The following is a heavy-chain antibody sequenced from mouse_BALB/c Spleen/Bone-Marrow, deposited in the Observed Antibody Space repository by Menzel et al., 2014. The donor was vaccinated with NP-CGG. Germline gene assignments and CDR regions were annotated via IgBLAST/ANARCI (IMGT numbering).Heavy chain of an antibody. CDR3: TRRSLLSDYYSMDY. CDR1: DYTFTSYY. V-gene: IGHV1S81*02. Sequence: QVQLKHSGAELVKPGASVKLSCKASDYTFTSYYLYWVKQRPGQGLEWIGEINPSNGGTNFNERFKSKASLTVDKSSSTAYMQLNSLTSEDSAVYYCTRRSLLSDYYSMDYWGQGTSVTVSS. D-gene: IGHD2-10*01. CDR2: INPSNGGT. J-gene: IGHJ4*01.